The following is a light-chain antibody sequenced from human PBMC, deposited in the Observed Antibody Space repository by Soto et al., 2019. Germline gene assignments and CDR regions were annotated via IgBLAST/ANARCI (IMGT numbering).Light chain of an antibody. CDR2: VND. J-gene: IGLJ1*01. CDR1: NSNIGSNN. CDR3: AAWDDSPNVFYV. Sequence: QSVLTQPPSVSGTPGQRVTISCSGSNSNIGSNNVNWYQQLPGTAPKLLICVNDQRPSGVPDQFSGSKSGNSASLTISGLQSEDEAEYYCAAWDDSPNVFYVFGTGTKVTVL. V-gene: IGLV1-44*01.